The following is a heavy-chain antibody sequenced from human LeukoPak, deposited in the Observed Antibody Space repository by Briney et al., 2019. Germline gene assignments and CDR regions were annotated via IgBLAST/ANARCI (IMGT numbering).Heavy chain of an antibody. CDR1: GGSFSGYY. CDR3: ARGRTVRGVIKFYYYMDV. V-gene: IGHV4-34*01. Sequence: SETLSLTCAVYGGSFSGYYWSWIRQPPGKGLEWIGEINHSGSTNYNPSLKSRVTISVDTSKNQFSLKLSSVTAADTAVYYCARGRTVRGVIKFYYYMDVWGKGTTVTVSS. J-gene: IGHJ6*03. D-gene: IGHD3-10*01. CDR2: INHSGST.